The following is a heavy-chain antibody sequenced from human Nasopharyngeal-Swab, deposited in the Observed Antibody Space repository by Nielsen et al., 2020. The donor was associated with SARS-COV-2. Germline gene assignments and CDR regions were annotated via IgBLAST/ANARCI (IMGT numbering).Heavy chain of an antibody. D-gene: IGHD3-3*01. CDR3: ARTDTHTIFGVAIGYNWFDP. V-gene: IGHV7-4-1*02. CDR2: INTNTGNP. J-gene: IGHJ5*02. Sequence: ASVKVSCKASGYTFTSYAMNWVRQAPGQGLEWMGCINTNTGNPTYAQGFTGRFVFSLATSVSTAYLQISSLKAEDTAVYYCARTDTHTIFGVAIGYNWFDPWGQGTLVTVSS. CDR1: GYTFTSYA.